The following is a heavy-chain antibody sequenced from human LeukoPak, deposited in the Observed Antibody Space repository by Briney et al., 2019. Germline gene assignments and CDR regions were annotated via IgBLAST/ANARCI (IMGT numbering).Heavy chain of an antibody. CDR1: GFTFSSYS. Sequence: GSLRLSCAASGFTFSSYSMNWVRQAPGKGLEWGSGISESGGNTFYADSVKGRCTTSRDHSKHPLFLPMHSLRAEDTAVYYCTKDVDHSSGWPHFDYWGQGTLVTVSS. CDR3: TKDVDHSSGWPHFDY. CDR2: ISESGGNT. D-gene: IGHD6-25*01. V-gene: IGHV3-23*01. J-gene: IGHJ4*02.